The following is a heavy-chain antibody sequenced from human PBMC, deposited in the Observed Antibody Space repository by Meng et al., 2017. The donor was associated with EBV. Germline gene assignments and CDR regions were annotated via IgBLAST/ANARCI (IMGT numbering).Heavy chain of an antibody. V-gene: IGHV1-2*06. CDR2: INPNRGGT. D-gene: IGHD6-19*01. Sequence: QGRLVQVRAGGTKPGPERKVPCKASGYTFPGYYMHLVRQAPGQGLEWMGRINPNRGGTNYAQKFQGRVTMTRDTSISTAYMELSRLRSDDTAVYYCARVGIAVAGTGDYWGQGTLVTVSS. CDR3: ARVGIAVAGTGDY. J-gene: IGHJ4*02. CDR1: GYTFPGYY.